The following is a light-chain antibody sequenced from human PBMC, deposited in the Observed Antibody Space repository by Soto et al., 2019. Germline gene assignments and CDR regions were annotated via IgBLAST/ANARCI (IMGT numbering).Light chain of an antibody. CDR1: QSLGIW. Sequence: DIRMTQSPSTLSASVGDRVTITCRASQSLGIWLAWHQQKPGKAPKLLIYDASTLKSGVPSRFSGSGSGTNFTLTISSLQPDDFATYYCQEYNSYSGTFGQGTKVEVK. CDR3: QEYNSYSGT. J-gene: IGKJ1*01. V-gene: IGKV1-5*01. CDR2: DAS.